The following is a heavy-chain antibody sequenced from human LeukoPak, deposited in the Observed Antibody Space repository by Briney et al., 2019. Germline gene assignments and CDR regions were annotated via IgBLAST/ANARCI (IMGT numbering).Heavy chain of an antibody. Sequence: GGSLRLSCAASGFTFSSYSMNWVRQAPGKGLGWVSYISSSSTIYYADSVKGRFTISRDNAKNSLYLQMNSLRDEDTAVYYCARDASLWQQFDYWGQGTLVTVSS. V-gene: IGHV3-48*02. D-gene: IGHD6-13*01. CDR2: ISSSSTI. CDR1: GFTFSSYS. CDR3: ARDASLWQQFDY. J-gene: IGHJ4*02.